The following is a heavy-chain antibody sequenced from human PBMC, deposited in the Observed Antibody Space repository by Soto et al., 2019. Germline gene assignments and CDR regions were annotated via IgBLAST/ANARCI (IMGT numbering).Heavy chain of an antibody. CDR2: IIPICGTA. J-gene: IGHJ3*02. CDR3: ARALSQSREDGAFDI. Sequence: QVQPVQSGAEVKKPGSSVKVSCKASGGTFSSYAISWVRQAPGQGLEWMGGIIPICGTANYAQKFQGRVTITADESTSTAYVELSSLRSEATAVYYCARALSQSREDGAFDIWGQGTMVTVSS. CDR1: GGTFSSYA. V-gene: IGHV1-69*01.